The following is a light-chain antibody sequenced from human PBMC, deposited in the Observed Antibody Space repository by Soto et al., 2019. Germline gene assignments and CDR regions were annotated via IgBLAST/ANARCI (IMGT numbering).Light chain of an antibody. CDR1: SGHSSYG. CDR2: LNSDGSH. Sequence: QLVLTQSPSASASLGASVKLTCTLSSGHSSYGIAWHQQQPEKGPRSLMKLNSDGSHSKGDGLPDRFSGSSSGAERYLTIARLQSEDEADYYCQTWGTGIRVFGGGTKVTVL. CDR3: QTWGTGIRV. V-gene: IGLV4-69*01. J-gene: IGLJ2*01.